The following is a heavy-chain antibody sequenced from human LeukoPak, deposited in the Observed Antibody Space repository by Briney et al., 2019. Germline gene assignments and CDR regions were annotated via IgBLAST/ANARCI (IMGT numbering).Heavy chain of an antibody. J-gene: IGHJ4*02. V-gene: IGHV4-59*01. D-gene: IGHD5-24*01. CDR1: GGSISSYY. CDR3: ARMRDGYNSAYFDY. CDR2: IYYSGST. Sequence: KASETLSLTCTVSGGSISSYYWSWIRQPPGKGLEWIGYIYYSGSTDYNPSLKSRVTISVDTSKNRFSLKLSSVTAADTAVYYCARMRDGYNSAYFDYWGQGILVTVSS.